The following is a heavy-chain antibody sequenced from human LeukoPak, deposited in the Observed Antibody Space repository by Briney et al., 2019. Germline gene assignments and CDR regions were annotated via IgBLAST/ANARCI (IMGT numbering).Heavy chain of an antibody. CDR3: ARAPSPAYYAVLN. Sequence: SETLSLTCTVSGCSISSGDYYWSWIRQPPGKGLEWIGYIFYSGSTYYNPSLRSRLTISVDMSKNQFSLKLSSVTAADTAVYYCARAPSPAYYAVLNWGQGTLVTVSS. J-gene: IGHJ4*02. V-gene: IGHV4-30-4*01. D-gene: IGHD3-9*01. CDR2: IFYSGST. CDR1: GCSISSGDYY.